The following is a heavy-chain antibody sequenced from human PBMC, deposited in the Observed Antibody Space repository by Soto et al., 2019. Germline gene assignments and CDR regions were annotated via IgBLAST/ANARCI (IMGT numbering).Heavy chain of an antibody. V-gene: IGHV3-9*01. CDR1: GFTFDDYA. J-gene: IGHJ4*02. CDR3: AKGGPDGFCSGGRCYFDY. D-gene: IGHD2-15*01. Sequence: GGSLRLSCAASGFTFDDYAMHWVRRVPGKSLEWVLSISWNSNIIGYADSVKGRFTISRDNAKNSLYLQMNSLRPEDTALYYCAKGGPDGFCSGGRCYFDYWGQGTLVTGLL. CDR2: ISWNSNII.